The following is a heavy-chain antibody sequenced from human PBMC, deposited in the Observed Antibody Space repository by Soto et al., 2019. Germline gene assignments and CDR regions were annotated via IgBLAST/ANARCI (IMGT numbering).Heavy chain of an antibody. CDR3: ARESEDLTSNLDY. V-gene: IGHV3-21*06. CDR1: GFTFTRYS. J-gene: IGHJ4*02. CDR2: ISSTTNYI. Sequence: EVQLVESGGGLVKPGGSLRLSCAASGFTFTRYSMNWVRQAPGKGLEWVSSISSTTNYIYYGDSMKGRFTISRDNAKNSLYREMNSLRAEATAVYCCARESEDLTSNLDYWGQGPLVTVSS.